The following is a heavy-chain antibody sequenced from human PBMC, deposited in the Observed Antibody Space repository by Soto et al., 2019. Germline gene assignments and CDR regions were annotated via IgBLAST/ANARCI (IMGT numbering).Heavy chain of an antibody. Sequence: EVQLMESGGGLVKPGGSLRLSCAASGFTLRNAWMNWVRQAPGKGLEWVGRIKSKADGGTTDYAAPVKGRFTISRDDSKNTLSLQMNSLKTEDTGVYYCTTDPAYFDFWSTYLGWFDPWDQGTLVTVSS. CDR3: TTDPAYFDFWSTYLGWFDP. CDR2: IKSKADGGTT. V-gene: IGHV3-15*01. D-gene: IGHD3-3*01. J-gene: IGHJ5*02. CDR1: GFTLRNAW.